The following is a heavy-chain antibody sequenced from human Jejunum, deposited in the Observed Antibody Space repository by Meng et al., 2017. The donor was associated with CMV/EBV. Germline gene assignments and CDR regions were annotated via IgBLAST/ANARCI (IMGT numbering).Heavy chain of an antibody. CDR2: VWSAVSRR. J-gene: IGHJ4*02. CDR3: ARDNDGSSHYSQFDY. D-gene: IGHD3-22*01. CDR1: PPCSSG. V-gene: IGHV3-33*01. Sequence: PPCSSGRAWARRFPGKGLEWVAVVWSAVSRRSFTDSVPCRFSISRDDSKNTVYLQMNSLRAEDTAVYYCARDNDGSSHYSQFDYWGQGTLVTVSS.